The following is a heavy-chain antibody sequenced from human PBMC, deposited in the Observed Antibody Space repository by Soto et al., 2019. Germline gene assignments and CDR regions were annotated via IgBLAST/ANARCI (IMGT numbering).Heavy chain of an antibody. CDR1: GGSISSGDYD. CDR3: AREPPGYCRGGSCYSVIGKAFDI. V-gene: IGHV4-30-4*01. Sequence: ASETLTLSCTFSGGSISSGDYDWSWIRQPPGKGSAWLRYIYYSGSTYYNPSLKSRVTISADTSKNQFSLKLSSVTAADTAVYYCAREPPGYCRGGSCYSVIGKAFDIWGQGTMVTVSS. J-gene: IGHJ3*02. D-gene: IGHD2-15*01. CDR2: IYYSGST.